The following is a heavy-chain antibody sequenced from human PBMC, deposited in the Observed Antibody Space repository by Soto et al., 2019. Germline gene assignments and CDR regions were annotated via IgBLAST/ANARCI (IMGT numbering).Heavy chain of an antibody. CDR2: IKQDGSEK. J-gene: IGHJ4*02. CDR1: GFTFSSYW. CDR3: ARDRGHILTGYYKDY. Sequence: GGSLRLSCAASGFTFSSYWMSWVRQAPGKGLEWVANIKQDGSEKYYVDSVKGRFTISRDNAKNSLYLQMNSLRAEDTAVYYCARDRGHILTGYYKDYWGQGTLVTVSS. D-gene: IGHD3-9*01. V-gene: IGHV3-7*01.